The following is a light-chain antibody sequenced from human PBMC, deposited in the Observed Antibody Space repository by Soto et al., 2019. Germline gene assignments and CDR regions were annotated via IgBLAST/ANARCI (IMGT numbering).Light chain of an antibody. Sequence: AIRMTQSPSSLSASTGDRVTITCRASQGISSYLAWYQQKPGKAPKLLIYAASTLQSGVPSRFSGSGSGTDFTLTISSLQPEDFATYYCQQFKKYPLTFGGGTKVDIK. V-gene: IGKV1-8*01. CDR3: QQFKKYPLT. J-gene: IGKJ4*01. CDR1: QGISSY. CDR2: AAS.